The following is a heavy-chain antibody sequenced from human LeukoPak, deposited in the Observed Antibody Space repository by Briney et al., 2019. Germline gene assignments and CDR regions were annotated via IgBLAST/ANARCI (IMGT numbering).Heavy chain of an antibody. CDR2: ISATDGST. J-gene: IGHJ6*02. CDR3: TKSTVNYYFYYALDV. Sequence: GGSLRLSRAASGFTSSNYAQSWVRQAPGKGLEWVSGISATDGSTYYADSVKGRFIISRDTSKNMLYLQMTSLRAEDTAVYYCTKSTVNYYFYYALDVWGQGTTVTVS. V-gene: IGHV3-23*01. CDR1: GFTSSNYA. D-gene: IGHD2-21*02.